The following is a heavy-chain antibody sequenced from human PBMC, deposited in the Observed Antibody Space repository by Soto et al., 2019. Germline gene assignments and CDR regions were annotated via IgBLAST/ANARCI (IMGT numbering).Heavy chain of an antibody. CDR2: AHYSGAT. V-gene: IGHV4-59*01. CDR1: GGSMNNYF. D-gene: IGHD4-17*01. CDR3: ARGVSFMTTVTTFYFDF. J-gene: IGHJ4*02. Sequence: SETLSLTCNVSGGSMNNYFWTWIRQPPGKGLEWIGYAHYSGATNYNPSLMSRLTISVDTSNKQFSLKLTSVTAADTAVYYCARGVSFMTTVTTFYFDFWGQGTLVTVSS.